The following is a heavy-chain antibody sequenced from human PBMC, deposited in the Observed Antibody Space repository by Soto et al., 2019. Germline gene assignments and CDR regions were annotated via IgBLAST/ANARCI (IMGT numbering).Heavy chain of an antibody. Sequence: TLSLTCTVSGGSISSGDYYWSWIRQPPGKGLEWIGYIYYSGSTYYNPSLKSRVTISVDTSKNQFSLKLSSVTAADTAVYYCARTTYYYDSSGPYYFDYWGQGTLVTVSS. CDR1: GGSISSGDYY. J-gene: IGHJ4*02. V-gene: IGHV4-30-4*01. CDR3: ARTTYYYDSSGPYYFDY. D-gene: IGHD3-22*01. CDR2: IYYSGST.